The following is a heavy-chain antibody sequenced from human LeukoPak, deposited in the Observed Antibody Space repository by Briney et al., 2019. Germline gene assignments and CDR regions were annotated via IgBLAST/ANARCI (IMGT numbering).Heavy chain of an antibody. V-gene: IGHV3-48*03. CDR1: AFTFSSYE. CDR2: ISSSSSTI. D-gene: IGHD3-3*01. J-gene: IGHJ6*03. CDR3: ARDYDFWSGYRGYYMDV. Sequence: GGCLRLSCAASAFTFSSYEMNWDRQAPGKGLEWVSYISSSSSTIYYADSVKGRFTISRANAKNSLYLQMNSLRAEDTAVYYCARDYDFWSGYRGYYMDVWGKGTTVTVSS.